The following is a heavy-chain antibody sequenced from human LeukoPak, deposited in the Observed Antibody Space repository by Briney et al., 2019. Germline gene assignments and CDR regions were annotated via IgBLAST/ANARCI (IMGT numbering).Heavy chain of an antibody. CDR2: ISYDGSNK. Sequence: GGSLRLSCAASGFTSSNYGMHWVRQAPGKGLEWVAIISYDGSNKYYADSVKGRFTISRDNSKNTLYLQMNSLRAEDTAVYYCAKDFRVVPAATDYWGQGTLVTVSS. J-gene: IGHJ4*02. V-gene: IGHV3-30*18. D-gene: IGHD2-2*01. CDR3: AKDFRVVPAATDY. CDR1: GFTSSNYG.